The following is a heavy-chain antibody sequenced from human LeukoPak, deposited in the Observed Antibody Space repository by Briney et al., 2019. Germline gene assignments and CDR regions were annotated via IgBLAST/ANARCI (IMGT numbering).Heavy chain of an antibody. CDR3: AKDTDYYDSSGYLDY. D-gene: IGHD3-22*01. J-gene: IGHJ4*02. CDR2: FSGSGGST. V-gene: IGHV3-23*01. Sequence: GGSLRLSCAASGFTFSSYAMSWVRQAPGKGLECISGFSGSGGSTYYADSVKGRFTISRDNSKNTLYLQMNSLRAEDTALYYCAKDTDYYDSSGYLDYWGQGTLVTVSS. CDR1: GFTFSSYA.